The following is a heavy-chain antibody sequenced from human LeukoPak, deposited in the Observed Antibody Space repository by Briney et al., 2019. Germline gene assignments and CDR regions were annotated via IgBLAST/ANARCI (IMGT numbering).Heavy chain of an antibody. CDR2: ISGSGGST. Sequence: GGSLRLSCAASGFTFSSYAMSWVRQAPGKGLEWVSAISGSGGSTYYADSVKGRFTISRDNSKNTLYLQMNSLRAEDTAVYYCARDLYGDYAYDYWGQGTLVTVSS. J-gene: IGHJ4*02. D-gene: IGHD4-17*01. CDR1: GFTFSSYA. CDR3: ARDLYGDYAYDY. V-gene: IGHV3-23*01.